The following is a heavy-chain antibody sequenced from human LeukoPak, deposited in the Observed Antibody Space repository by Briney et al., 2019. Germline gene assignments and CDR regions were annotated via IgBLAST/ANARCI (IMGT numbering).Heavy chain of an antibody. CDR2: INHSGST. Sequence: PSETLSLTCAVYGGSFSGYYWSWIRQPPGKGLEWIGEINHSGSTNYNPSLKSRVTISVDTSKNQFSLKLSSVTAADTAVYYCARSDYYDSSGYYLFGNAWGQGTLVTVSS. CDR3: ARSDYYDSSGYYLFGNA. CDR1: GGSFSGYY. D-gene: IGHD3-22*01. V-gene: IGHV4-34*01. J-gene: IGHJ5*02.